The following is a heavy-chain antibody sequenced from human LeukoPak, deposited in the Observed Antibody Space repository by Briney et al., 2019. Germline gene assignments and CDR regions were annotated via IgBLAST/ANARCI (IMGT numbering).Heavy chain of an antibody. CDR3: AELGITMIGGV. V-gene: IGHV3-48*03. J-gene: IGHJ6*04. CDR1: RFTFSSFV. D-gene: IGHD3-10*02. CDR2: ISSSGSTI. Sequence: GGSLRLSCAASRFTFSSFVMHWVRQAPGKGLEWVSYISSSGSTIYYADSVKGRFTISRDNAKNSLYLQMNSLRAEDTAVYYCAELGITMIGGVWGKGTTVTISS.